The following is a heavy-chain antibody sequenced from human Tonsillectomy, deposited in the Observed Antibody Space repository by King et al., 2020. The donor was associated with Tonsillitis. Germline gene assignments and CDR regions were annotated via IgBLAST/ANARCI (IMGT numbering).Heavy chain of an antibody. J-gene: IGHJ6*03. D-gene: IGHD6-19*01. Sequence: VQLVQSGGRLVQPGGSLRLSCAASGFTFGSNYMSWVRQAPGKGLESVSIIYSSGSTYYADSVKGRFTISRHSSKNTLYLQMNTLRVDDTAVYYCAKIAVPGPLYYYYMDVWGKGTTVTVSS. V-gene: IGHV3-53*04. CDR2: IYSSGST. CDR1: GFTFGSNY. CDR3: AKIAVPGPLYYYYMDV.